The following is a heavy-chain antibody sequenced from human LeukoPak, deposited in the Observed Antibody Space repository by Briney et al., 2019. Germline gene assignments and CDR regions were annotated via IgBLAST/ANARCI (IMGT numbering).Heavy chain of an antibody. D-gene: IGHD6-19*01. Sequence: GGSLRLSCAASGFTFGSYSMNWVRQAPGKGLEWVSFVSTSGSYIYYADSVKGRFTISRDNAKNSLYLQMNSLRAEDTAVYYCASQTPRRRAIAVADYFDFWGQGTLVTVSS. J-gene: IGHJ4*02. CDR1: GFTFGSYS. CDR2: VSTSGSYI. V-gene: IGHV3-21*01. CDR3: ASQTPRRRAIAVADYFDF.